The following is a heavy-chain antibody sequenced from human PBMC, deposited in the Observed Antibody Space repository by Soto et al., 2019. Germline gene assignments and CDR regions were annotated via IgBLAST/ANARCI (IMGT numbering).Heavy chain of an antibody. J-gene: IGHJ3*02. CDR1: GFTFSSYW. Sequence: PGGSLRLSCAASGFTFSSYWMSWVRQAPGKGLEWVANIKQDRSEKYYVDSVKGRFTISRDNAKNSLYLQMNSLRAEDTAVYYCARDRPYCSGGSCYSFAFHIWGQGTMVTVSS. V-gene: IGHV3-7*01. D-gene: IGHD2-15*01. CDR2: IKQDRSEK. CDR3: ARDRPYCSGGSCYSFAFHI.